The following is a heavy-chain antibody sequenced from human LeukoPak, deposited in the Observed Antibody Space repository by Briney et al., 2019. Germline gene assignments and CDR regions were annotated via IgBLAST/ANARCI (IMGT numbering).Heavy chain of an antibody. Sequence: GGSLRLSCAASGFTVSSNYMSWVRQAPGKGLEWVSVIYSGGSTYYADSVKGRFTISRDNSKNTLYPQMNSLRAEDTAVYYCAKDRQPRPVWGSYRSPLDYWGQGTLVTVSS. CDR2: IYSGGST. CDR3: AKDRQPRPVWGSYRSPLDY. D-gene: IGHD3-16*02. CDR1: GFTVSSNY. V-gene: IGHV3-53*01. J-gene: IGHJ4*02.